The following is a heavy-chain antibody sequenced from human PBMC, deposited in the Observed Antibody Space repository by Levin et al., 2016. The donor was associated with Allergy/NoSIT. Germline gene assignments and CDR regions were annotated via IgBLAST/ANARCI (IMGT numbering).Heavy chain of an antibody. D-gene: IGHD3-22*01. V-gene: IGHV3-66*01. CDR1: GFSVSSNH. J-gene: IGHJ6*02. CDR2: TYAGGRT. Sequence: ETLSLTCSASGFSVSSNHMSWVRQPPGKGLEWVSITYAGGRTSYADSVKGRLTITGDNSNNTLSLQLNSLRDEDTAVYFCARVGDSRYSYGLDVWGQGTAVTVSS. CDR3: ARVGDSRYSYGLDV.